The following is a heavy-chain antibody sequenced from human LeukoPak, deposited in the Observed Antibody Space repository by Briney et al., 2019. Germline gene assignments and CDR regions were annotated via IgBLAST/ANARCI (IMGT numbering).Heavy chain of an antibody. CDR2: IYYSGST. V-gene: IGHV4-59*01. J-gene: IGHJ6*02. CDR3: ARDGKISPYSGMDV. D-gene: IGHD1-26*01. Sequence: SETLSLTCTVSGGSISNYYWSWIRQPPGKGLEWIGYIYYSGSTDYNPSLKSRVTISIDTSNNQFSLELTSVTAADTAVYYCARDGKISPYSGMDVWGQGITVTVSS. CDR1: GGSISNYY.